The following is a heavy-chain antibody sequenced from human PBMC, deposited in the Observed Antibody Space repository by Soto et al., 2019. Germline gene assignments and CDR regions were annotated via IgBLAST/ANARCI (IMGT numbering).Heavy chain of an antibody. J-gene: IGHJ4*02. CDR3: AKDALGYQLPRWGYFDY. CDR2: ISGSGGST. D-gene: IGHD2-2*01. Sequence: GESLKISCAASGFTFSSYAMSWVRQAPGKGLEWVSAISGSGGSTYYADSVKGRFTISRDNSKNTLYLQMNSLRAEDTAVYYCAKDALGYQLPRWGYFDYWGQGTLVTVSS. CDR1: GFTFSSYA. V-gene: IGHV3-23*01.